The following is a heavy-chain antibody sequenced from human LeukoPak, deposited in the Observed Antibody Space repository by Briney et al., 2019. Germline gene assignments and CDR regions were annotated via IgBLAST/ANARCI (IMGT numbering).Heavy chain of an antibody. CDR1: GFIFSSYA. CDR2: ISYDGSHK. Sequence: PGGSLRLSCAASGFIFSSYAMHWVRQAPGKGLEWVAVISYDGSHKYYADSVKGRFTISRDNSKNTLYLQMNSLRTEDTAVYYCARDPSDWYFDYWGQGTLVTVSS. D-gene: IGHD6-19*01. CDR3: ARDPSDWYFDY. V-gene: IGHV3-30*04. J-gene: IGHJ4*02.